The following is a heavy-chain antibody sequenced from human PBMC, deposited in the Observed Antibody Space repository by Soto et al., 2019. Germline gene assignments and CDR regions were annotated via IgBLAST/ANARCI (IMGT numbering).Heavy chain of an antibody. D-gene: IGHD1-26*01. CDR3: ARDAPGVGAYFDY. V-gene: IGHV3-33*01. J-gene: IGHJ4*02. CDR1: GFTFSSYG. CDR2: IWYDGSNK. Sequence: QVQLVESGGGVVQPGRSLRLSCAASGFTFSSYGMHWVRQAPGKGLEWVAVIWYDGSNKYYADSVKGRFTISRDNSKNTLYLQMNCLRAEDTAVYYCARDAPGVGAYFDYWGQGTLVTVSS.